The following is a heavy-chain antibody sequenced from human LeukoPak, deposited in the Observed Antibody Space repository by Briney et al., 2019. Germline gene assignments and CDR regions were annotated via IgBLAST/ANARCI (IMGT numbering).Heavy chain of an antibody. CDR2: ISSSGSTI. CDR3: AREGGLGYCSSTSCRYYGMDV. V-gene: IGHV3-11*01. D-gene: IGHD2-2*01. Sequence: GGSLRLSCAASGFTCSDYYMSWIRQAPGKGLEWVSYISSSGSTIYYADSVKGRFTISRDNAKNSLYLQMNSLRAEDTAVYYCAREGGLGYCSSTSCRYYGMDVWGQGTTVTVSS. CDR1: GFTCSDYY. J-gene: IGHJ6*02.